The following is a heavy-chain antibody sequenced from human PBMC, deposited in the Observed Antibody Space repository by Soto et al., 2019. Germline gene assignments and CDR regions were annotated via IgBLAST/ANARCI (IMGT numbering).Heavy chain of an antibody. V-gene: IGHV1-8*01. Sequence: QVQLVQSGAEVKKPGASVKVSCKASGYTFTSYDINWVRQATGQGLEWMGWINPNSGNTGYAQKFKGRDTMNRNTSICTAYTELSRLRSEDTAVYYCARERTYFGDYWGQGTLVTVSS. D-gene: IGHD3-9*01. CDR1: GYTFTSYD. J-gene: IGHJ4*02. CDR3: ARERTYFGDY. CDR2: INPNSGNT.